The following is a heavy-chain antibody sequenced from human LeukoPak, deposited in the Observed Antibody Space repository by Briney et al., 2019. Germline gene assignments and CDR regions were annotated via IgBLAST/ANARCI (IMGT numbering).Heavy chain of an antibody. CDR2: ITGTGFDT. CDR1: AFTFDNHA. D-gene: IGHD2-21*01. CDR3: AKMAIAKGATQGRGFLQFDL. Sequence: GSLRLSCAASAFTFDNHAMTWVRHAPGKGLEWVSLITGTGFDTYTANSVKGRFITSRDNSKNSLYLRLNSLRPEDTAMYYCAKMAIAKGATQGRGFLQFDLWGQGTLVTVSS. V-gene: IGHV3-23*01. J-gene: IGHJ5*02.